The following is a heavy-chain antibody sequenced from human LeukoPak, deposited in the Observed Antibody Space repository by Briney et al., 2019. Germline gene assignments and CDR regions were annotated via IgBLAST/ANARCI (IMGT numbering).Heavy chain of an antibody. Sequence: PSETLSLTCTVPGGSITSSYWSWIRQSPGKGLEWIGYIHYTGSTNYNPSLKSRVTMLIDTSKNQFSLKLSSVTAADTAVYYCARGRYSAGDNWFDLWGQGTLVTVSS. CDR3: ARGRYSAGDNWFDL. J-gene: IGHJ5*02. D-gene: IGHD3-9*01. CDR1: GGSITSSY. V-gene: IGHV4-59*01. CDR2: IHYTGST.